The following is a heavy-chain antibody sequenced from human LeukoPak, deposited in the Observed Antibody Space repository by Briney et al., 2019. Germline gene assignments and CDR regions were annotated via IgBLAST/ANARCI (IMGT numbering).Heavy chain of an antibody. Sequence: GGSLRLSCAASGFTFSSYSMNWVRQAPGKGLEWVSSISSSSSYIYYADSVKGRFTISRDNAKSSLYLRMNSLRDDDTAVYYCARAPYDSSGYSDYWGQGALVTVSS. V-gene: IGHV3-21*01. D-gene: IGHD3-22*01. J-gene: IGHJ4*02. CDR1: GFTFSSYS. CDR2: ISSSSSYI. CDR3: ARAPYDSSGYSDY.